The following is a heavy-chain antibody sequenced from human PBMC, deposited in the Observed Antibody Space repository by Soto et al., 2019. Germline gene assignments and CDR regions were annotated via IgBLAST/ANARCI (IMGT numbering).Heavy chain of an antibody. CDR1: GYTFTNYA. CDR2: INAGNGNT. Sequence: QVQLVQSGAEVKKPGASVKVSCKASGYTFTNYAMHWVRQVPGQRPEWMGWINAGNGNTKYSQKFQGRVTITRDTSASTAYMELSSLRSGDTAVYYCARGLNGYLHYFDYWGQGTLVTVSS. CDR3: ARGLNGYLHYFDY. V-gene: IGHV1-3*01. D-gene: IGHD5-18*01. J-gene: IGHJ4*02.